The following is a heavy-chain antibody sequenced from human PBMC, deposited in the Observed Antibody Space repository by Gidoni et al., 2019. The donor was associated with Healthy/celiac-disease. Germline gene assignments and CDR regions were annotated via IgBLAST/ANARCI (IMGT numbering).Heavy chain of an antibody. Sequence: QVQLQQWGAGLLKPSETLSLTCAVYGGSFSGYYWGWIRQPPGKGLEWIGEINHSGGTNYHPSLKSRVTISVDTSKNQFSLKLSSVTAADTAVYYCARCPPKYGDYDYWGQGTLVTVSS. CDR1: GGSFSGYY. D-gene: IGHD4-17*01. CDR3: ARCPPKYGDYDY. V-gene: IGHV4-34*01. CDR2: INHSGGT. J-gene: IGHJ4*02.